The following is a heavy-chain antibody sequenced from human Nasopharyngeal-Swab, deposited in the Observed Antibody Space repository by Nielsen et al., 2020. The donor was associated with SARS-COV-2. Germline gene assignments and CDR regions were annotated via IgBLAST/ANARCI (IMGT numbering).Heavy chain of an antibody. CDR2: IYYSGST. D-gene: IGHD6-13*01. CDR3: ARGRFSSSWYCFDP. J-gene: IGHJ5*02. Sequence: SETLSLTCTVSGDSIDSGSYYWTWIRQSPGKGLEWIGYIYYSGSTNYNPSLKSRVTMSIDTSKNQFSLNLSSVTAADTAVYYCARGRFSSSWYCFDPWGQGTLVTVSS. V-gene: IGHV4-61*01. CDR1: GDSIDSGSYY.